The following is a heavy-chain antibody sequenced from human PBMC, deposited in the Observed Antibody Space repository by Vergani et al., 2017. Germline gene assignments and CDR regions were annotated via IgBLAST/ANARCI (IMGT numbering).Heavy chain of an antibody. CDR3: ARGRRIAAVGPVLDY. CDR1: GFTFSRHW. Sequence: EAYLVQSGGGLCTPGGSLRLSCAASGFTFSRHWRHWGRQAPGKGLVWVSRVNPEGTNTPYADSVPGWFPISRDNAKHMMYLQLHSLRHEDTAVVYCARGRRIAAVGPVLDYWVERTL. CDR2: VNPEGTNT. D-gene: IGHD6-25*01. V-gene: IGHV3-74*02. J-gene: IGHJ4*02.